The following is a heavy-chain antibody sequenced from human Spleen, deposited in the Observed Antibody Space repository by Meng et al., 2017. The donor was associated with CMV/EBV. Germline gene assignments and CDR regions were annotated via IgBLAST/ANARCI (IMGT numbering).Heavy chain of an antibody. V-gene: IGHV3-30-3*01. Sequence: GESLKISCAASGFTFSSYAMHWVRQAPGKGLEWVAVISYDGGNKYYADSVKGRFTISRDNSKNTLYLQMNSLRAEDTAVYYCARDHVGAGDYWGQGTLVTVSS. J-gene: IGHJ4*02. D-gene: IGHD2-15*01. CDR1: GFTFSSYA. CDR2: ISYDGGNK. CDR3: ARDHVGAGDY.